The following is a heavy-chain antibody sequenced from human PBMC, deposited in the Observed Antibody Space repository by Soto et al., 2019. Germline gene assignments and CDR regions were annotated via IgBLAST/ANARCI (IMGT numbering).Heavy chain of an antibody. D-gene: IGHD3-10*01. J-gene: IGHJ5*02. Sequence: QVQLQQWGAGLLKPSETLSLTCAVYGGSFSGYYWSWIRQPPGKGLEWIGEINHSGSTNYNPSLKIRVTISVDTSKNQFSLKLSSVTAADTAVYYCARQARFGEPLNWFDPWGQGTLVTVSS. V-gene: IGHV4-34*01. CDR3: ARQARFGEPLNWFDP. CDR2: INHSGST. CDR1: GGSFSGYY.